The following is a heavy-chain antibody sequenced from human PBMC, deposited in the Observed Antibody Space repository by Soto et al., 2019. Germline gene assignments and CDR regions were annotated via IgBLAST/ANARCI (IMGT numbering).Heavy chain of an antibody. Sequence: ASVKVSCKASGGTFSSYTISWVRQAPGQGLEWMGRIIPILGIANYAQKFQGRVTMTTDTSTSTAYMELRSLRSDDTAVYYCAGGIAAAGALVGYYYGMDVWGQGTTVTVSS. CDR1: GGTFSSYT. CDR2: IIPILGIA. J-gene: IGHJ6*02. D-gene: IGHD6-13*01. V-gene: IGHV1-69*02. CDR3: AGGIAAAGALVGYYYGMDV.